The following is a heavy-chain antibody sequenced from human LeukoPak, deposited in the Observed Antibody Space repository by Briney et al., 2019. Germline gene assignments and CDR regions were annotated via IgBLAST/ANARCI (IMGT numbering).Heavy chain of an antibody. D-gene: IGHD6-13*01. CDR2: INHSGST. J-gene: IGHJ3*02. CDR1: GGSFSGYY. Sequence: PSETLSLTCAVYGGSFSGYYWSWIRQPPGKGLEWIGEINHSGSTNYNPSLKSRVTISVDTSKNQFSLKLSSVTAADTAVYYCARRPRRGYSKLSWAFDIWDQGTVVTVSS. V-gene: IGHV4-34*01. CDR3: ARRPRRGYSKLSWAFDI.